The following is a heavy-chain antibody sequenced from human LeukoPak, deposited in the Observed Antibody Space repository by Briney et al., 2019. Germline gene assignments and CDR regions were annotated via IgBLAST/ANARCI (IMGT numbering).Heavy chain of an antibody. V-gene: IGHV4-39*01. J-gene: IGHJ6*03. CDR2: IYYSGAT. CDR3: ARQDGYNRYYYYYMDV. D-gene: IGHD5-24*01. Sequence: SETLSLTCTVSGGSIRSSTNYWGWIRQPPGKGLEWIGSIYYSGATNYNPSLKSRVTISVDTSKNQFSLKLSSVTAADTAVFYCARQDGYNRYYYYYMDVWGEGTTVTVSS. CDR1: GGSIRSSTNY.